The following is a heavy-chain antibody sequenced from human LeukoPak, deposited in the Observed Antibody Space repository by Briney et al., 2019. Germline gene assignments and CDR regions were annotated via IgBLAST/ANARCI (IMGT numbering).Heavy chain of an antibody. V-gene: IGHV4-39*01. CDR3: ARMSVFWDFDL. Sequence: SETLSLTCSVSGGSISSSSYYWGWIRQPPGKGLEWIGSIYYSGNTYYNPSLKSRVTISVDTSNNQFSLTLSSVTAADTAVYYCARMSVFWDFDLWGRGTLVTVSS. CDR2: IYYSGNT. J-gene: IGHJ2*01. CDR1: GGSISSSSYY.